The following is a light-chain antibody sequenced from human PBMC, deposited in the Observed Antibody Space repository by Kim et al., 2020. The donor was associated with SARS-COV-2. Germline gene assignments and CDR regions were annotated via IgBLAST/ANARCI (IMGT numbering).Light chain of an antibody. CDR1: QTVSSY. V-gene: IGKV3D-15*01. Sequence: VAPGEGVTLYCRASQTVSSYLAWYQQKPGQAPRLLIYGAAVRATGIPPMFSGSGSGTDFSLTINGLQSEDFAVYFCQQYTNWPLTFGGGTRVDIK. J-gene: IGKJ4*01. CDR2: GAA. CDR3: QQYTNWPLT.